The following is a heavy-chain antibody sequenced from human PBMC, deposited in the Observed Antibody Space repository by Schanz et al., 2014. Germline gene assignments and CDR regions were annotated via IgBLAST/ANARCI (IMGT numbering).Heavy chain of an antibody. CDR1: GYNFNRHD. D-gene: IGHD2-21*02. Sequence: QVQLVQSGPEVKKPGASVRLSCKASGYNFNRHDISWVRQAPGQGLEWMGRINPNNGGTDYAQKFQGRLTMTGDTSISTAYMELSSLRSEDTAIYYCARITSYCNRGDCYFDYWGQGTLVTVSS. J-gene: IGHJ4*02. CDR2: INPNNGGT. V-gene: IGHV1-2*06. CDR3: ARITSYCNRGDCYFDY.